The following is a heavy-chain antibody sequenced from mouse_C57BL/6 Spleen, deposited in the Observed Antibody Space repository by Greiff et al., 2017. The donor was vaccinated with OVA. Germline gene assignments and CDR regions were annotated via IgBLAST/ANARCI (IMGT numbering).Heavy chain of an antibody. CDR1: GYTFTSYW. D-gene: IGHD2-1*01. V-gene: IGHV1-50*01. CDR3: ARVYYGNLYWYFDV. Sequence: QVQLQQPGAELVKPGASVKLSCKASGYTFTSYWMQWVKQRPGQGLEWIGEIDPSDSYTNYNQKFKGKATLTVDTSSSTAYMQLSSLTSEDSAVYYCARVYYGNLYWYFDVWGTGTTVTVSS. CDR2: IDPSDSYT. J-gene: IGHJ1*03.